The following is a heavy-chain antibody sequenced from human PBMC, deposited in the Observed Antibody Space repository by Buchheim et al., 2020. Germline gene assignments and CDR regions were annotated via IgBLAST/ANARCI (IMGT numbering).Heavy chain of an antibody. Sequence: QVQLVESGGGVVQPGRSLRLSCAASGFTFSSYGMHWVRQAPGKGLEWVVVISYDGSNKYYADSVKGRFTISRDNSKNTLYLQMNSRRAEDTAVYYCAKGSGMDVWGQGTT. CDR1: GFTFSSYG. J-gene: IGHJ6*02. CDR2: ISYDGSNK. CDR3: AKGSGMDV. V-gene: IGHV3-30*18.